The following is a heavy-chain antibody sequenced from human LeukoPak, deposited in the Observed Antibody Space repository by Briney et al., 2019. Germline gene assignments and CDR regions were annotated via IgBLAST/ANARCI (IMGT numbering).Heavy chain of an antibody. Sequence: GGSLRLSCAASGFTFSSYEMNWVRQAPGKGREWVSYISSSGSTIYYADSVKGRFTISRDNAKNSLYLQMNSLRAEDTAVYYCAITYSSGWDYYYYYGMDVWGKGTTVTVSS. CDR3: AITYSSGWDYYYYYGMDV. J-gene: IGHJ6*04. D-gene: IGHD6-19*01. V-gene: IGHV3-48*03. CDR1: GFTFSSYE. CDR2: ISSSGSTI.